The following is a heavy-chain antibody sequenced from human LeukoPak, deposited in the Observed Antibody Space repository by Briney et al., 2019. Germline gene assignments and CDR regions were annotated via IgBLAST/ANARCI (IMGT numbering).Heavy chain of an antibody. Sequence: PSETLSLTCAVSGVSFDDYYWSWVRQTPGKGLEWIGEINHSGYTNDSPSLKRRLTLSIDTSRKHFSLNLRSVTVADTGIYYCTRMTAGHDYWGQGTLVTVSS. CDR1: GVSFDDYY. CDR2: INHSGYT. D-gene: IGHD2-21*02. J-gene: IGHJ4*02. V-gene: IGHV4-34*10. CDR3: TRMTAGHDY.